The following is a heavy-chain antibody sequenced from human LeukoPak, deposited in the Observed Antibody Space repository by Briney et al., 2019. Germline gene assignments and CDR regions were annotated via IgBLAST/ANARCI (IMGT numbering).Heavy chain of an antibody. CDR1: GGSISSSSYY. D-gene: IGHD2-2*02. CDR3: ARLVFAWLVVVPAAIRYYFDY. J-gene: IGHJ4*02. Sequence: SETLSLTCTVSGGSISSSSYYWGWIRQPPGKGLERIGSIYYSGSTYYNPSLKSRVTISVDTSKNQFSLKLSSVTAADTAVYYCARLVFAWLVVVPAAIRYYFDYWGQGTLVTVSS. V-gene: IGHV4-39*01. CDR2: IYYSGST.